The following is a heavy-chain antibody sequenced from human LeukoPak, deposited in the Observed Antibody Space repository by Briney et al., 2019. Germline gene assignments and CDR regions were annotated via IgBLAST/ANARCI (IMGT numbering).Heavy chain of an antibody. D-gene: IGHD3-22*01. CDR2: IYYSGST. CDR3: ARSSESYDSSGYYSYYFDY. Sequence: SETLSLTCTVSGGSISSYYWSWIRLPPGKGLEWIGYIYYSGSTNYNPSLRSRVTISVDTSKNQFSLKLSSVTAADTAVYYCARSSESYDSSGYYSYYFDYWGQGTLVTVSS. V-gene: IGHV4-59*01. CDR1: GGSISSYY. J-gene: IGHJ4*02.